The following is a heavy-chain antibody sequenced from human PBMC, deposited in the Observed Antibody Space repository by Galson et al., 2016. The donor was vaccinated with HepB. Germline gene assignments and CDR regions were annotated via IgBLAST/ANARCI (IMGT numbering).Heavy chain of an antibody. J-gene: IGHJ3*02. V-gene: IGHV3-11*01. D-gene: IGHD3-22*01. Sequence: SLRLSCAASGFPFTDSYMSWIRQAPGRGLEWVSYISSSGSAKFYADSVKGRFTISRDTSKNTLYLQMNNLRAEDTAIYYCEGYSDPFDIWGQETMVTVSS. CDR1: GFPFTDSY. CDR3: EGYSDPFDI. CDR2: ISSSGSAK.